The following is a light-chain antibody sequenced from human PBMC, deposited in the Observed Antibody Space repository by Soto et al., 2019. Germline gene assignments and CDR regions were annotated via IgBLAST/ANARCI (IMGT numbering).Light chain of an antibody. CDR3: QQYGSSPEFT. J-gene: IGKJ3*01. Sequence: EIVLTQSPGTLSLSPGARATLSCRAIQSVSSSYLAWYQQKPGQAPRLLIYGAFSRATGIPDRFSGSGSGTDFTLTISRLEPEDFAVYYCQQYGSSPEFTFGPGTKVDIK. V-gene: IGKV3-20*01. CDR1: QSVSSSY. CDR2: GAF.